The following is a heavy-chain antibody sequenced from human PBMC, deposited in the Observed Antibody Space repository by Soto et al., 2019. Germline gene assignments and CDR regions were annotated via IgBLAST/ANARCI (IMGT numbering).Heavy chain of an antibody. D-gene: IGHD6-13*01. J-gene: IGHJ5*02. Sequence: ASVKVSCKASGYTFTSYDINWVRQATGQGLEWMGWMNPNSDNTGYAQKFQGRVTMTRNTSISTAYMELSSLRSEDTAVYYCARKLGSSSWYRFSPWGQGTLVTVSS. CDR1: GYTFTSYD. CDR2: MNPNSDNT. CDR3: ARKLGSSSWYRFSP. V-gene: IGHV1-8*01.